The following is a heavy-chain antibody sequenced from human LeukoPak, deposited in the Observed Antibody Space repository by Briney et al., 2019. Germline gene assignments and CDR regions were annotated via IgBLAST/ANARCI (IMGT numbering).Heavy chain of an antibody. Sequence: ASVKVSCKASGYTFTGYYMHWVRQAPGQGLEWMGWINPNSGGTNYAQKFQGWVTMTRDTSISTAYMELSRLRSDDTAVYYCARTPGYSGSWYLYFDYWGQGTLVTVSS. CDR3: ARTPGYSGSWYLYFDY. CDR1: GYTFTGYY. CDR2: INPNSGGT. V-gene: IGHV1-2*04. J-gene: IGHJ4*02. D-gene: IGHD6-13*01.